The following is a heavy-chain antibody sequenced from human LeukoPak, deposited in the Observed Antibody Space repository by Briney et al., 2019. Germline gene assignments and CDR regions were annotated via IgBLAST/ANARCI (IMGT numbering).Heavy chain of an antibody. CDR3: AKALAEYSSGWYGGYY. D-gene: IGHD6-13*01. Sequence: GGSLRLSSAASGFTFSSYGMHWVRQAPGKGLEWVAVISYDGSNKYYADPVKGRFTISRDNSKNTLYLQMNSLRAEDTAVYYCAKALAEYSSGWYGGYYWGQGTLVTVSS. CDR2: ISYDGSNK. V-gene: IGHV3-30*18. CDR1: GFTFSSYG. J-gene: IGHJ4*02.